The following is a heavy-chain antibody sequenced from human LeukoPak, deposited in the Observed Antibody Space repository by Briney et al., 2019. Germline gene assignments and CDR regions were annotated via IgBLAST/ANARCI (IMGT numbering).Heavy chain of an antibody. D-gene: IGHD4-23*01. CDR2: IRYDGSNK. J-gene: IGHJ4*02. V-gene: IGHV3-30*02. Sequence: GGSLRLSCAASGFTFNRYAMHWVRQAPGKGLEWVAFIRYDGSNKYYADSVKGRFTISRDNSKNTLYLQMNSLRAEDTAVYYCASGLRWSYWGQGTLVTVPS. CDR1: GFTFNRYA. CDR3: ASGLRWSY.